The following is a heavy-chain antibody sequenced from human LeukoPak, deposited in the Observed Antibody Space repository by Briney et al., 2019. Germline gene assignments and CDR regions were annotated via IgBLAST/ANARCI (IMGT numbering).Heavy chain of an antibody. CDR2: IWYDGSNK. J-gene: IGHJ4*02. V-gene: IGHV3-33*01. D-gene: IGHD3-10*01. CDR1: GFTFSSYG. Sequence: QPGRSLRLSCAASGFTFSSYGMHWVRQAPGKGLEWVAVIWYDGSNKYYADSVKGRFTISRDNSKNTLYLQMNSLRAEDTAVYYCARKGGYYYGSGSYSDYWGQGTLVTVSS. CDR3: ARKGGYYYGSGSYSDY.